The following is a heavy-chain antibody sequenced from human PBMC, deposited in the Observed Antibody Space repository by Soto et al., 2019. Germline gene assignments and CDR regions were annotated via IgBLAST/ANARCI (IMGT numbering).Heavy chain of an antibody. J-gene: IGHJ6*02. CDR3: AATVTPDYYGMDV. V-gene: IGHV4-38-2*01. CDR2: IYHSGST. D-gene: IGHD4-17*01. Sequence: SETLSLTCAVSGYSISSGYYWGWIRQPPGKGLEWIGSIYHSGSTYYNPSLKSRVTISVDTSKNQFSLKLSSVTAADTAVYYCAATVTPDYYGMDVWGQGTTVTVPS. CDR1: GYSISSGYY.